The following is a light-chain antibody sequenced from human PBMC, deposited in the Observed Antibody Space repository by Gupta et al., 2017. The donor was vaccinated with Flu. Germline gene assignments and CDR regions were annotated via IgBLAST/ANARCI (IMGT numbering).Light chain of an antibody. J-gene: IGKJ2*02. CDR1: QSLEDKNGITW. Sequence: VVMTQSPPSLPVPLGQPASISCRSRQSLEDKNGITWLNWFQQRPGQPPRRIIDEVAKRDCGGPDRFSGSGLGTDFTLKSSRGEAEDVGVYYGMRGTHPWTFGQGTRVE. CDR3: MRGTHPWT. V-gene: IGKV2-30*01. CDR2: EVA.